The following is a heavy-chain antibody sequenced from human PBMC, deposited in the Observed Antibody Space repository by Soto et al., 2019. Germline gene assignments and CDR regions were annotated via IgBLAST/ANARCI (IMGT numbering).Heavy chain of an antibody. Sequence: QVQLQESGPGLVKPSQTLSLTCTVSGGSISSGDYYWSWIRQPPGKGLEWIGYIYYSGSTYYNPSLKSRVTISVDTSKNHFSLELTSVSAADPAVYYCARGHPIAAAATPNWFDPWGQGTLVTVSS. CDR3: ARGHPIAAAATPNWFDP. CDR1: GGSISSGDYY. V-gene: IGHV4-30-4*01. J-gene: IGHJ5*02. CDR2: IYYSGST. D-gene: IGHD6-13*01.